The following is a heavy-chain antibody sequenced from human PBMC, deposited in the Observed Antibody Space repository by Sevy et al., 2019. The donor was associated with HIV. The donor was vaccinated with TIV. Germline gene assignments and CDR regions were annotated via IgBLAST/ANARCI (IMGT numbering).Heavy chain of an antibody. CDR3: ARFVGYCSGGRCSIIDF. J-gene: IGHJ4*02. CDR1: GFSLSDHA. CDR2: ISYNGRNQ. D-gene: IGHD2-15*01. Sequence: GGSLRLSCAASGFSLSDHAVSWVRQTPGKGLEWLAVISYNGRNQYYADSVKGRFTISKDDSKNTLYLQPNSLRAEDTAVYYCARFVGYCSGGRCSIIDFWGQGTLVTV. V-gene: IGHV3-30*04.